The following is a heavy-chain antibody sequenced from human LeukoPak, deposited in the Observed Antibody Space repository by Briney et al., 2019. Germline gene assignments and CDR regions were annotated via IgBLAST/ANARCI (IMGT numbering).Heavy chain of an antibody. CDR3: AKDRREVVGSSDY. J-gene: IGHJ4*02. Sequence: GGSLRLSCAASGFTFRSYAMSWVRQAPGKGLEWVSTISGSGGSTYYADSVKGRFTVSRDNSKYTVYLQMNSLRAEDTAVYYCAKDRREVVGSSDYWGQGTLVTVSS. CDR1: GFTFRSYA. V-gene: IGHV3-23*01. CDR2: ISGSGGST. D-gene: IGHD2-2*01.